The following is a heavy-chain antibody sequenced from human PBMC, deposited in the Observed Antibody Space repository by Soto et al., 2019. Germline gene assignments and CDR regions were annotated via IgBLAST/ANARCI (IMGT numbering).Heavy chain of an antibody. D-gene: IGHD6-19*01. J-gene: IGHJ4*02. CDR3: ARDDGWLILDY. V-gene: IGHV3-21*06. CDR2: ITRSSSYI. Sequence: VQLVESGGGPVKPGGSLRLSCAASGFAFNTYSMNWVRQAPGKGLEWVAFITRSSSYIYYADSVRGRFTLSRDNARNSLYLQMNSLRAEDTAIYYFARDDGWLILDYWGQGTLVTVSS. CDR1: GFAFNTYS.